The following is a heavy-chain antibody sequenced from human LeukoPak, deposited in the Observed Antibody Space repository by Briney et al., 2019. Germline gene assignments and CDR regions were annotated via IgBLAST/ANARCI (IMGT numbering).Heavy chain of an antibody. CDR1: RFTFGGYG. D-gene: IGHD3-10*01. Sequence: QPGGSLRLSCAASRFTFGGYGMSWLRQAPGKGLEWVSSISGSGGSTHYADSVKGRFTISRDNSKNALFLQMNSLRAEDTAVYYCAKDRDEGFGELLPVVFDYWGQGTRATVSS. CDR2: ISGSGGST. J-gene: IGHJ4*02. V-gene: IGHV3-23*01. CDR3: AKDRDEGFGELLPVVFDY.